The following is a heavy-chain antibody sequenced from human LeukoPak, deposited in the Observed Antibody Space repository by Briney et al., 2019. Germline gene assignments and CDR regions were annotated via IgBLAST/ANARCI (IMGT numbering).Heavy chain of an antibody. D-gene: IGHD1-26*01. V-gene: IGHV3-30*04. Sequence: GGSLRLSCAASGFTFSSYAIHWVRQAPGKGLEWVAVISYDGINKYYADSVKGRFTISRDNSKNTLYLQMNSLRAEDTAVYYCAKDPFTSGANWFDPWGQGTLVTVSS. CDR2: ISYDGINK. CDR3: AKDPFTSGANWFDP. CDR1: GFTFSSYA. J-gene: IGHJ5*02.